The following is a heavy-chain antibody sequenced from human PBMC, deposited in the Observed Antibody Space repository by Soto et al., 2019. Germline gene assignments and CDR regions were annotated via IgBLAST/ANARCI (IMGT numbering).Heavy chain of an antibody. CDR2: IYSGGST. Sequence: PGGSLRLSCAASGFTVSSNYMSWVRQAPGKGLEWVSVIYSGGSTNYADSVKGRFTISRDNSKNTLYLQMNSLRAEDTAVYYCARVSEVPYGSGSPTGFDPWGQGTLVTVSS. D-gene: IGHD3-10*01. V-gene: IGHV3-66*01. CDR1: GFTVSSNY. J-gene: IGHJ5*02. CDR3: ARVSEVPYGSGSPTGFDP.